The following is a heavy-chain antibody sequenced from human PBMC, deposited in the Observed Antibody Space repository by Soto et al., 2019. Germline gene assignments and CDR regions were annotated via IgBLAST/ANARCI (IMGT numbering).Heavy chain of an antibody. J-gene: IGHJ5*02. D-gene: IGHD3-16*02. CDR1: GGTFSSQS. CDR2: VIPIFGTP. Sequence: SVKVSCKASGGTFSSQSFTWVRQAPGQGLEWMGGVIPIFGTPNYAQKFQGRVTITAEASTNTAYMELSSLTSEDTAVYYCARVWGSYRAPSGGAGFDPWGQGTLVTVSS. CDR3: ARVWGSYRAPSGGAGFDP. V-gene: IGHV1-69*13.